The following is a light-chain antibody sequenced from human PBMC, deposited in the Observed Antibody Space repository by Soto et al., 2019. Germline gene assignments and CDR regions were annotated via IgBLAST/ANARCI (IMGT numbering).Light chain of an antibody. J-gene: IGLJ2*01. CDR2: QDS. CDR1: KLGDKY. Sequence: SYELTQPPSVSVSPGQTASITCSGDKLGDKYACWYQQKPGQSPVLVIYQDSKRPSGIPERFSGSNSGNTATLTISGTQAMDEADYYCLAWDSSTRVVFGGGTQLTVL. CDR3: LAWDSSTRVV. V-gene: IGLV3-1*01.